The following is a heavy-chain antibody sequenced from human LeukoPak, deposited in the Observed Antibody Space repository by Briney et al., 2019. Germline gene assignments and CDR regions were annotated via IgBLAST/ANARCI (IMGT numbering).Heavy chain of an antibody. CDR1: GYTFTTYD. J-gene: IGHJ6*03. D-gene: IGHD5-12*01. CDR2: MNPNSGNA. V-gene: IGHV1-8*03. Sequence: ASVKVSCKASGYTFTTYDINWVRQATGQGLEWMGWMNPNSGNAGYAQKFQGRVTITRNTSINTAYMELSSLRSEDTAVYYCARGSPAGGWLRYYYYYYMDVWGKGTTVTVSS. CDR3: ARGSPAGGWLRYYYYYYMDV.